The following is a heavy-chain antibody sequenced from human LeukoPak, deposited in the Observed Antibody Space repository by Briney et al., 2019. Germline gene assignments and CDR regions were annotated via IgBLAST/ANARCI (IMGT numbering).Heavy chain of an antibody. J-gene: IGHJ4*02. CDR1: GFTFGSYA. V-gene: IGHV3-23*01. CDR2: ITGSGDSA. Sequence: GGSLRLSCAASGFTFGSYAMSWVRQAPGKGLEWVSDITGSGDSAYYSDSVKGRFTISRDQSKSTVYLQMTSLRAEDTAVFYCAKGTTDYDASDPLDFWGQGTLVTVSS. D-gene: IGHD3-16*01. CDR3: AKGTTDYDASDPLDF.